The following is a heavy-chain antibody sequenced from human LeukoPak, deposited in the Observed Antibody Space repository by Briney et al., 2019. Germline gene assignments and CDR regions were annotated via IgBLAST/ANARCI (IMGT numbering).Heavy chain of an antibody. Sequence: KSSETLSLTCAVYGGSFSGYYWSWIRQPPGKGLEWIGEINHSGSTNYNPSLKSRVTISVDTSKNQFSLKLSSVTAADTAVYYCARAYYDSSGYQPIDYWGQGTLVTVSS. V-gene: IGHV4-34*01. CDR3: ARAYYDSSGYQPIDY. J-gene: IGHJ4*02. D-gene: IGHD3-22*01. CDR2: INHSGST. CDR1: GGSFSGYY.